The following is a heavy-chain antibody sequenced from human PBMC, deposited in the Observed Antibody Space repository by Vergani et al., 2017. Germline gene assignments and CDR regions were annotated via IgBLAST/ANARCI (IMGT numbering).Heavy chain of an antibody. Sequence: QVQLVESGGGLVKPGGSLRLYCAASGFTFSDYYMSWIRQAPGKGLEWVAYISSSGSTIYYADSVKGRFTISRDNAKNSLYLQMNSLRAEDTAVYYCARDHGPRIQLWLDYYYYGMDVWGQGTTVTVSS. CDR1: GFTFSDYY. D-gene: IGHD5-18*01. J-gene: IGHJ6*02. CDR3: ARDHGPRIQLWLDYYYYGMDV. CDR2: ISSSGSTI. V-gene: IGHV3-11*04.